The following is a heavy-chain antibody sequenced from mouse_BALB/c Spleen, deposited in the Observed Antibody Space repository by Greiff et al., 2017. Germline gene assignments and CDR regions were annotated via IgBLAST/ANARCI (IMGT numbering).Heavy chain of an antibody. CDR2: INPGSGGT. J-gene: IGHJ1*01. CDR1: GYAFTNYL. V-gene: IGHV1-54*01. Sequence: QVQLQQSGAELVRPGTSVKVSCKASGYAFTNYLIEWVKQRPGQGLEWIGVINPGSGGTNYDEKFKGKATLTADKSSSTAYMQLSSLTSDDSAVYFCARSSEGYHGYFDVWGAGTTVTVSS. CDR3: ARSSEGYHGYFDV. D-gene: IGHD2-14*01.